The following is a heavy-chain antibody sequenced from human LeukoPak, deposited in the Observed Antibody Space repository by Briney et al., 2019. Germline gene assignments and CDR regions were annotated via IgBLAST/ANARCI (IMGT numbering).Heavy chain of an antibody. Sequence: GGSLRLSCAASGFTFSDYYMNWIRQAPGKGLEWVSYISSRGSPIIYADSVKGRFTISRDNAKKSLYLQMNSLRAEDTAVYYCARAEAYSGYGSFDYWGQGTLVTVSS. CDR2: ISSRGSPI. D-gene: IGHD5-12*01. CDR1: GFTFSDYY. CDR3: ARAEAYSGYGSFDY. V-gene: IGHV3-11*01. J-gene: IGHJ4*02.